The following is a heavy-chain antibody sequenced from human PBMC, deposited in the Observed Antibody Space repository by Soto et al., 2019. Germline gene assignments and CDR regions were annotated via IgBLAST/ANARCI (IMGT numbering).Heavy chain of an antibody. CDR3: ARHPLPLCSTPSCYLSPGDY. V-gene: IGHV4-31*03. Sequence: SETLSLTCTVSGGSISSGGYYWSWIRQHPGKGLEWIGYIYYSGSTYYNPSLKSRVTISVDTSKNQFSLKLSSVTAADTAVYFCARHPLPLCSTPSCYLSPGDYWGQGTLVTVSS. CDR1: GGSISSGGYY. CDR2: IYYSGST. D-gene: IGHD2-2*01. J-gene: IGHJ4*02.